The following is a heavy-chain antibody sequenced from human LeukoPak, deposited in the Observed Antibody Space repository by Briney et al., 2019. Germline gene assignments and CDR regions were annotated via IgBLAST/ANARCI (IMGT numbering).Heavy chain of an antibody. Sequence: PGGSLRLSCAASGYTIRSYWMTWVRQAPGKGLEWVANIKQDGGEKYYVDSVKGRFTISRDNAKNSLYLQMNSLRAEDTAVYYCAKEGIAAAGRDYYYYGMDVWGQGTTVTVSS. CDR2: IKQDGGEK. J-gene: IGHJ6*02. CDR1: GYTIRSYW. V-gene: IGHV3-7*01. CDR3: AKEGIAAAGRDYYYYGMDV. D-gene: IGHD6-13*01.